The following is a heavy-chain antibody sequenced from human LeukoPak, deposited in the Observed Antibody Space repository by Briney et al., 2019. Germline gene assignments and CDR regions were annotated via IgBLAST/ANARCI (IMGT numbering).Heavy chain of an antibody. CDR1: GFTFNSYA. CDR3: ARGSTWIDY. CDR2: ISGSGGDT. V-gene: IGHV3-23*01. Sequence: GRSLRLSCAASGFTFNSYAMTWVRQAPGKGLEWVSAISGSGGDTESADSVKGRFTISRDNSKNTLYLQMNSLRAEDTAVYYCARGSTWIDYWGQGTLVTVAS. D-gene: IGHD5-12*01. J-gene: IGHJ4*02.